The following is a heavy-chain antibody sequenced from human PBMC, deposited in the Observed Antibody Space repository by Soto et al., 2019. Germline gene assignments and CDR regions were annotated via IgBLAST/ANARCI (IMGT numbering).Heavy chain of an antibody. CDR2: INAGNGNT. J-gene: IGHJ4*02. Sequence: QDKLVQSGAEEKKPGASVKVSCKASGYTFTSYAMHWVRQAPGQRLEWMGWINAGNGNTKYSQKFQGRVTITRDTSASTAYMELSSLRSEDTAVYYCARSIVVVTALDYWGQGTLVTVSS. V-gene: IGHV1-3*05. D-gene: IGHD2-21*02. CDR3: ARSIVVVTALDY. CDR1: GYTFTSYA.